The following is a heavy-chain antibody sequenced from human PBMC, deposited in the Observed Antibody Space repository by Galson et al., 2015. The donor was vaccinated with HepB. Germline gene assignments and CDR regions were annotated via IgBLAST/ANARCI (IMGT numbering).Heavy chain of an antibody. CDR1: GFTFSSYW. CDR3: AREWYCSSTSCYETYYYYGMDV. J-gene: IGHJ6*02. D-gene: IGHD2-2*01. V-gene: IGHV3-74*01. CDR2: INSDGSST. Sequence: SLRLSCAASGFTFSSYWMHWVRQAPGKGLVWVSRINSDGSSTSYADSVKGRFTISRDNAKNTLYLQMNSLRAEDTAVYYCAREWYCSSTSCYETYYYYGMDVWGQGTTVTVSS.